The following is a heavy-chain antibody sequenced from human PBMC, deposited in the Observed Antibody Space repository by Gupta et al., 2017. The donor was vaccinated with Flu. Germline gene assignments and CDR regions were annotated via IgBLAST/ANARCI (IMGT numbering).Heavy chain of an antibody. D-gene: IGHD5-12*01. J-gene: IGHJ4*02. CDR2: ISSSGGTT. V-gene: IGHV3-64D*08. CDR1: GFTFSRYT. CDR3: VIGVSVANTPSPRNEFDY. Sequence: EMQLVESGGGLVQPGGSLRLSCLATGFTFSRYTMHWVRQAPGKGLKYVAGISSSGGTTHHADSVKGRFIISRDNSKNTLYLQMNSLRLDDTAVYHCVIGVSVANTPSPRNEFDYWGQGSLVTVSS.